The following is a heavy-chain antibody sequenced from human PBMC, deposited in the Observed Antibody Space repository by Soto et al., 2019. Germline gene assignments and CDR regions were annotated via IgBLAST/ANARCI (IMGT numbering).Heavy chain of an antibody. Sequence: GGSLRLSCASSGFTFSSYAMSWVRQAPGKGLEWVSAISGSGGSTYYADSVKGRFTISRDNSKNTLYLQMNSLRAEDTAVYYCAKVGSSGYYGGYYYYYGMDVWGQGTTVTVSS. CDR2: ISGSGGST. J-gene: IGHJ6*02. V-gene: IGHV3-23*01. CDR3: AKVGSSGYYGGYYYYYGMDV. D-gene: IGHD3-22*01. CDR1: GFTFSSYA.